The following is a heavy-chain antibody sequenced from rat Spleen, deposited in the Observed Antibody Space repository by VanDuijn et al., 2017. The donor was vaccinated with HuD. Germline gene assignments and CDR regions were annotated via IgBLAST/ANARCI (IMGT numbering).Heavy chain of an antibody. J-gene: IGHJ1*01. Sequence: EVQLVETGGDLVQPGRSLKLSCVASGFTFSSYWMYWIRQAPGKGLEWVSSINPDGGTTYYPDSVKGRFTISRDNAENTVYLQMNSLRSDDTATYYCAGAGYLRDWYFDFWGPGTMVTVSP. V-gene: IGHV5-58*01. D-gene: IGHD2-2*01. CDR3: AGAGYLRDWYFDF. CDR2: INPDGGTT. CDR1: GFTFSSYW.